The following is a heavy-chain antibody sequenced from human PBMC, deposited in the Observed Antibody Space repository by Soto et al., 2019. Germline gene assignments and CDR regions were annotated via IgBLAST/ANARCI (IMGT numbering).Heavy chain of an antibody. CDR1: GFSVSIY. CDR2: LSDRGTS. Sequence: QPGGSLRLSCAASGFSVSIYMSWVRQAPGKGLEWVSTLSDRGTSHYADSVTGRFSVSRDNFKNTLYLQMNGLRVDDTAIYYCAGDYASGAYDFRGQGTQVTVSS. CDR3: AGDYASGAYDF. J-gene: IGHJ4*02. D-gene: IGHD5-12*01. V-gene: IGHV3-53*01.